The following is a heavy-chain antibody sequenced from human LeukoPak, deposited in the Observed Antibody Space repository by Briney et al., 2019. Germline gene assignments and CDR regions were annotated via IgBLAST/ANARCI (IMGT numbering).Heavy chain of an antibody. CDR1: GFTFSGSA. J-gene: IGHJ3*02. CDR3: TIVHYDILPGYYFEDAFDI. Sequence: GGSLRLSCAASGFTFSGSAMHWVRQASGRGVEGVGRIRRKANSYATAYAASVKGWLTISRDDSKNSAYLQMNSLKTEDTAVYYCTIVHYDILPGYYFEDAFDIWGQGTMVTVSS. D-gene: IGHD3-9*01. CDR2: IRRKANSYAT. V-gene: IGHV3-73*01.